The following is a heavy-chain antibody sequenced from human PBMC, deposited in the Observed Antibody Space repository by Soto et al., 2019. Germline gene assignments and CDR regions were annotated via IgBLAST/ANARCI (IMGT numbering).Heavy chain of an antibody. V-gene: IGHV4-59*01. Sequence: SETLSLTCTVSGGSINNYCCNWVRQPPGKGLEWIGSIHYSGTTHYNPSLESRVTISADRAKNQFSLKLNSVTAADTAVYYCAGDTYGMDVWGQGTTVTV. J-gene: IGHJ6*02. CDR3: AGDTYGMDV. CDR1: GGSINNYC. CDR2: IHYSGTT.